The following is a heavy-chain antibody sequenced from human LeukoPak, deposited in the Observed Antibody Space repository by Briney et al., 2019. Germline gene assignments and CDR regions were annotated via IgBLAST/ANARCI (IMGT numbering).Heavy chain of an antibody. Sequence: PGGSLRLSCAASGFTFDDYGMSWVRQAPGKGLEWVSGINWNGGSTGYADSVKGRFTISRDNAKNSLYLQMNSLRAEDTALYYCARGGPGTIVVVPAAEGTFVYWGQGTLVTVSS. V-gene: IGHV3-20*04. J-gene: IGHJ4*02. CDR3: ARGGPGTIVVVPAAEGTFVY. CDR1: GFTFDDYG. CDR2: INWNGGST. D-gene: IGHD2-2*01.